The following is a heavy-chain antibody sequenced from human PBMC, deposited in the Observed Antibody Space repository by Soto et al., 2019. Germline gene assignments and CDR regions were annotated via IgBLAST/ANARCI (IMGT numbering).Heavy chain of an antibody. V-gene: IGHV3-66*01. CDR1: GITVSSNY. CDR2: IYSGGST. D-gene: IGHD3-10*01. J-gene: IGHJ4*02. CDR3: ARDFYYYGSGTMGGYFDY. Sequence: GGSLRLSCAASGITVSSNYMSWVRQAPGKGLEWVSVIYSGGSTYYADSVKGRFTISRDNSKNTLYLQMNSLRAEDTAGYYCARDFYYYGSGTMGGYFDYWGQGTLVTVSS.